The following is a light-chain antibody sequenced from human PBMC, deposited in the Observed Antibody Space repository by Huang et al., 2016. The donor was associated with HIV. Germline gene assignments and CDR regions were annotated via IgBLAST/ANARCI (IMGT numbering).Light chain of an antibody. J-gene: IGKJ1*01. CDR1: QSITTY. CDR2: ATD. Sequence: DIQMTQSPSSLSASVGDRVTITCRASQSITTYLNWYQQTPGKAPTLLIYATDSLQSGVPSRFSGRGSGTEFTLTISSLQPDDLATYYCQQGYTTSWTFGPGTKVE. V-gene: IGKV1-39*01. CDR3: QQGYTTSWT.